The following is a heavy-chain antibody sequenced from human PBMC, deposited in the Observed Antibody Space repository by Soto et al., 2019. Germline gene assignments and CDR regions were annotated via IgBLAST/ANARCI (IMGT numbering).Heavy chain of an antibody. V-gene: IGHV1-69*13. CDR2: IIPIFGTA. CDR3: ARDKGILLWSNYYYYGMDV. Sequence: SVKVSCKASGGTFSSYAISWVRQAPGQGLEWMGGIIPIFGTANYAQKFQGRVTITADESTSTAYMELRSLRSEDTAVYFCARDKGILLWSNYYYYGMDVWGQGTTVTFYS. D-gene: IGHD5-18*01. J-gene: IGHJ6*02. CDR1: GGTFSSYA.